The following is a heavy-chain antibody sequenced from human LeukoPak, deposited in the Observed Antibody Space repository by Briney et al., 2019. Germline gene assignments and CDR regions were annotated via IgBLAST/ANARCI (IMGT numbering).Heavy chain of an antibody. Sequence: TGGYLRLSCAASGFTFSSYSMNWVRQAPGKGLEWVANMKQDGSGRNYVDSMKGRFTISRDNAKNSLYLQMNSLRADDTTVYYCARGGWSDEGIFDYWGQGTLVTVSS. D-gene: IGHD2-15*01. J-gene: IGHJ4*02. CDR2: MKQDGSGR. CDR1: GFTFSSYS. CDR3: ARGGWSDEGIFDY. V-gene: IGHV3-7*01.